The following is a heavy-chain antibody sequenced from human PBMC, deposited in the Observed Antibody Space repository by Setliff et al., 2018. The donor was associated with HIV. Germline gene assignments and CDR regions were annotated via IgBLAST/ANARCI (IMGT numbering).Heavy chain of an antibody. V-gene: IGHV3-30*04. D-gene: IGHD2-15*01. CDR3: ARQGSLYYNYMDV. CDR2: ISYDGSKK. J-gene: IGHJ6*03. CDR1: GFIFSSYA. Sequence: GGSLRLSCAASGFIFSSYAMDWVRQAPGKGLEWVAVISYDGSKKYYADSVKGRFTISRDNSKNTLYMQMNSLRAEDTAVYYCARQGSLYYNYMDVWGKGTTVTVSS.